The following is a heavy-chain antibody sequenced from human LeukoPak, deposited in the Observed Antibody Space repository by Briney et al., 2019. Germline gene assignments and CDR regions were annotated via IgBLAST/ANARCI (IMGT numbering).Heavy chain of an antibody. CDR1: GFTVSSNY. V-gene: IGHV3-53*01. D-gene: IGHD3-10*01. CDR2: IYSGGTT. CDR3: ANLKAWYGEGYLDY. J-gene: IGHJ4*02. Sequence: GGSLRLSCAASGFTVSSNYMSWVRQPPGKGLEWVSVIYSGGTTFYADSVKGRFTISRDNSKNTLYLQMNSLRADDTAVYYCANLKAWYGEGYLDYWRQGTGVSVSS.